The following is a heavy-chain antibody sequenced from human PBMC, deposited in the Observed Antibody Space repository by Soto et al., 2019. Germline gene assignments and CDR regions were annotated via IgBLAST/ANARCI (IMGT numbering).Heavy chain of an antibody. Sequence: QVQLVESGGGVVQPGRSLRLSCPASGFNFSSYVMHWVRQAPGKGLEWVAVIWYDGGNKYYADSVKGRFTISRDNSKNTLYLQMNSLRAEDTAVYYCARDGQWLPRDGLRSSYYFDYWGQGTLVTVSS. V-gene: IGHV3-33*01. CDR1: GFNFSSYV. CDR3: ARDGQWLPRDGLRSSYYFDY. CDR2: IWYDGGNK. D-gene: IGHD6-19*01. J-gene: IGHJ4*02.